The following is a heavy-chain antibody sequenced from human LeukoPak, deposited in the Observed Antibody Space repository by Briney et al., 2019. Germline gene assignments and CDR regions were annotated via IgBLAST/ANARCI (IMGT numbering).Heavy chain of an antibody. D-gene: IGHD3-22*01. CDR1: GGSITGYY. J-gene: IGHJ4*02. V-gene: IGHV4-4*07. Sequence: PSETLSLTCTVSGGSITGYYWNWIRQPAGQGLEWLGRVYSSGVGNYNPSLTSRVTMSVDTSRNQFSLKLTSLTAADTAVYYCAREEFLHEIDSSGYFVYWGQGTLVTVSS. CDR2: VYSSGVG. CDR3: AREEFLHEIDSSGYFVY.